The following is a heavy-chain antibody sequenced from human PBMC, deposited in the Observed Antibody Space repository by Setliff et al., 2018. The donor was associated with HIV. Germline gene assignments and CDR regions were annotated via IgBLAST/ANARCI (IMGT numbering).Heavy chain of an antibody. J-gene: IGHJ3*02. V-gene: IGHV3-53*01. Sequence: GESLKLSCAASGFTVSSNYMNWVRQTPGKGLEWVSVYYTGGSTNYADSVKGRFTISRDNSRNTLNLQMNSLRVEDTAIYYCARARGGSGWYEGGVFDIWGQGTMVTVSS. D-gene: IGHD6-19*01. CDR2: YYTGGST. CDR1: GFTVSSNY. CDR3: ARARGGSGWYEGGVFDI.